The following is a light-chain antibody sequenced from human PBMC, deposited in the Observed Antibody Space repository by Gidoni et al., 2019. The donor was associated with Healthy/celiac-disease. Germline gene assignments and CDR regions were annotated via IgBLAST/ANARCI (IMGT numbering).Light chain of an antibody. CDR2: DAS. CDR3: QQYNSYPLT. Sequence: IPMTPSPSTLSASVGDRVTITCRASQSISSWLAWYQQKPGKAPKLLIYDASSLESGVPSRFSGSGSGTEFTLTISSLQPDDFATYYCQQYNSYPLTFGGGTKVEIK. CDR1: QSISSW. J-gene: IGKJ4*01. V-gene: IGKV1-5*01.